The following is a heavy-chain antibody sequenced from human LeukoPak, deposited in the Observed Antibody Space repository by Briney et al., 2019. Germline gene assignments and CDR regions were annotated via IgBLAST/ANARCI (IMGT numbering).Heavy chain of an antibody. CDR2: INKDGSEK. J-gene: IGHJ6*03. V-gene: IGHV3-7*01. CDR1: GSTFSSYW. D-gene: IGHD5-18*01. CDR3: ARCASSCEYSFGYYFYYSCMDV. Sequence: GGSLRLSCAASGSTFSSYWMSWVRQAPGKGLEWVSNINKDGSEKYYVDSVKGRFTISRDNAKNSLYLQMNSLRAEDTAVYYCARCASSCEYSFGYYFYYSCMDVWGKGTTVTVCS.